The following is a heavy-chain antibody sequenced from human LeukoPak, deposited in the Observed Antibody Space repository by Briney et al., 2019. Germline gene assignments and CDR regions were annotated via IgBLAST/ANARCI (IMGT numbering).Heavy chain of an antibody. Sequence: TASETLSLTCTVSGGSISSYFWSWIRQPPGKGLEWIGYVYYSGSTNYNPSLKSRVTISVDTSKTQFSLRLSSVTAADTAVYYCARHLGPGWHVMDVWGQGTTVTVSS. CDR3: ARHLGPGWHVMDV. V-gene: IGHV4-59*08. D-gene: IGHD2-15*01. J-gene: IGHJ6*02. CDR2: VYYSGST. CDR1: GGSISSYF.